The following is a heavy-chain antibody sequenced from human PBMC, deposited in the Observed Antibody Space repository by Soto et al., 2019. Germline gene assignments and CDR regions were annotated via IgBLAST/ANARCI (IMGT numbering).Heavy chain of an antibody. CDR2: IYYSGST. Sequence: PSETLSLTCTVSGGSISSGGYYWSWIRQHPGKGLEWIGYIYYSGSTYYNPSLKSRVTISVDTSKNQFSLKLSSVTAADTAVYYCARGCRYSYGYVCYWGQGTLVTVSS. J-gene: IGHJ4*02. CDR1: GGSISSGGYY. D-gene: IGHD5-18*01. CDR3: ARGCRYSYGYVCY. V-gene: IGHV4-31*03.